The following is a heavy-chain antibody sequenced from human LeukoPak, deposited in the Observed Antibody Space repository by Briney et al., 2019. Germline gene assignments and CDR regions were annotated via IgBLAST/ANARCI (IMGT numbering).Heavy chain of an antibody. Sequence: GGSLRLSCAASGFTFSDYYMSWIRQAPGKGLEWVSYISSSGSTIYYADSVKGRFTISRDNAKNSLYLQMNSLRAEDTAVYYCARRVYGDPHEKNYDAFDIWGQGTMVTVSS. CDR2: ISSSGSTI. V-gene: IGHV3-11*01. CDR3: ARRVYGDPHEKNYDAFDI. D-gene: IGHD4-17*01. CDR1: GFTFSDYY. J-gene: IGHJ3*02.